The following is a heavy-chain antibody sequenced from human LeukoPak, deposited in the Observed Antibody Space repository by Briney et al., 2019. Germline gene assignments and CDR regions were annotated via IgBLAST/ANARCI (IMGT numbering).Heavy chain of an antibody. V-gene: IGHV4-34*01. CDR3: ARDDCSGGSCYVAY. Sequence: TSGTLSLTCAVYGGSFSGYYWSWIRQPPGKGLEWIGEINHSGSTNYNPSLKSRVTISVDTSKNQFSLKLSSVTAADTAVYYCARDDCSGGSCYVAYWGQGTLVTVSS. J-gene: IGHJ4*02. CDR2: INHSGST. CDR1: GGSFSGYY. D-gene: IGHD2-15*01.